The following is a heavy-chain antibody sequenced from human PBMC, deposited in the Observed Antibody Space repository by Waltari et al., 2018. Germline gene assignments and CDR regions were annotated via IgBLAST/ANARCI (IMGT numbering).Heavy chain of an antibody. Sequence: QVQLQESGPGLVKPSETLSLTCTVSGGSISSYYWSWIRQPPGKGLEWIGYIYYSGSTNYNPSLKSRVTISVDTSNNQFSLKLSSVTAADTAVYYCARVRSGSYFRPEYYFDYWGQGTLVTVSS. J-gene: IGHJ4*02. D-gene: IGHD1-26*01. CDR1: GGSISSYY. CDR3: ARVRSGSYFRPEYYFDY. V-gene: IGHV4-59*01. CDR2: IYYSGST.